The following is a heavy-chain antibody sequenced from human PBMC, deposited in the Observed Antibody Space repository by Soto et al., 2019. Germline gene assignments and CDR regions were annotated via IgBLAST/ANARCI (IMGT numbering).Heavy chain of an antibody. CDR2: IYYSGST. D-gene: IGHD5-12*01. CDR1: GGSISSGGYY. Sequence: SETLSLTCTVSGGSISSGGYYWSWIRQHPGKGLEWIGYIYYSGSTYYNPSLKSRVTISVDTSKNQFSLKLSSVTAADTAVYYGARRYSGYDTPFDYWGQRTLVTVSS. V-gene: IGHV4-31*03. J-gene: IGHJ4*02. CDR3: ARRYSGYDTPFDY.